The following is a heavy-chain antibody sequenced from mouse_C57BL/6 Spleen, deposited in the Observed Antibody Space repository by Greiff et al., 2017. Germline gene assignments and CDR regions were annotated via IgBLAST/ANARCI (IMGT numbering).Heavy chain of an antibody. CDR1: GYTFTSYW. CDR3: AHGSIDGPFAY. CDR2: IHPNSGST. D-gene: IGHD2-3*01. J-gene: IGHJ3*01. Sequence: VQLQQPGAELVKPGASVKLSCKASGYTFTSYWMHWVKQRPGQGLEWIGMIHPNSGSTNYNEKFKSKATLTVDKSSSTAYMQLSSLTSEDSAVYYCAHGSIDGPFAYWGQGTLVTVSA. V-gene: IGHV1-64*01.